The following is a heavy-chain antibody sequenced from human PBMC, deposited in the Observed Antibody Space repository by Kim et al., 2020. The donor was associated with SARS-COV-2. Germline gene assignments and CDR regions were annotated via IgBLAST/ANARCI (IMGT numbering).Heavy chain of an antibody. D-gene: IGHD3-22*01. CDR3: ARENDSSGYYYSNYYGMDV. J-gene: IGHJ6*02. Sequence: GGSMRLSCAASGFTFSSYYMSWVRQAPGKGLEWVSVIYSGGSTYYADSVKGRFTISRDNSKNTLYRQMNSLRAEDTAVYYCARENDSSGYYYSNYYGMDVWGQGEPVTVS. V-gene: IGHV3-66*02. CDR2: IYSGGST. CDR1: GFTFSSYY.